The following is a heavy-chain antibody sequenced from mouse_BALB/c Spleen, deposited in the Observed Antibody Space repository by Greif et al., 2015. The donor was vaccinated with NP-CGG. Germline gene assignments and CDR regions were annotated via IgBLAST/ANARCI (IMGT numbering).Heavy chain of an antibody. V-gene: IGHV2-2*02. D-gene: IGHD2-10*02. Sequence: VKLVESGPGLVQPSQSLSITCTVSDFSLTSYGVHWVRQSPGKGLEWLGVIWRGGSTDYNAAFISRLSISKDNSKSQVFFKMNSLQANDTAIYYRARREYGNYVWFAYWGQGTLVTVSA. CDR1: DFSLTSYG. CDR3: ARREYGNYVWFAY. J-gene: IGHJ3*01. CDR2: IWRGGST.